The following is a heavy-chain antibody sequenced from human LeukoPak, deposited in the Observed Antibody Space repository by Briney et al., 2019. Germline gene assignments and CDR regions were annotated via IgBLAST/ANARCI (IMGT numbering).Heavy chain of an antibody. CDR3: ARVLLWTYDFWSGYLETNDY. CDR1: GYTFTSYG. CDR2: ISAYNGNT. D-gene: IGHD3-3*01. Sequence: ASVKVSCKASGYTFTSYGISWVRQAPGQGLEWMGWISAYNGNTNYAQKLQGRVTMNTDTSTSTAYMELRSLRSEDTAVYYCARVLLWTYDFWSGYLETNDYWGQGTLVTVSS. J-gene: IGHJ4*02. V-gene: IGHV1-18*01.